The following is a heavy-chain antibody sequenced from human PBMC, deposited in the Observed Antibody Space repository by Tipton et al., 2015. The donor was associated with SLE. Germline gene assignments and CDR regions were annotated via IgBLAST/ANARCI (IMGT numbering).Heavy chain of an antibody. V-gene: IGHV3-9*01. Sequence: SLRLSCAASGFSLYDHAMHWVRQAPGKGLEWVSGINWNSGAINYADSVRGRSTISRDNAKNSLYLQMNSLRPEDTAFYFCARGSVTGYDFFDYWGQGTAVTVSS. CDR1: GFSLYDHA. CDR2: INWNSGAI. D-gene: IGHD5-12*01. J-gene: IGHJ4*02. CDR3: ARGSVTGYDFFDY.